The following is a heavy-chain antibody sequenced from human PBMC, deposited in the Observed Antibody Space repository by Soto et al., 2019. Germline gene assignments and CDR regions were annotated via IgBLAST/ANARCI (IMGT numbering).Heavy chain of an antibody. CDR1: GGSISSGDYY. D-gene: IGHD3-9*01. CDR2: IDWDDDK. CDR3: ARIPTYYDILTGFREYYGMDV. Sequence: TLSLTCTVSGGSISSGDYYWSWIRQPPGKALEWLALIDWDDDKYYSTSLKTRLTISKDTSKNQVVLTMTNMDPVDTATYYCARIPTYYDILTGFREYYGMDVWGQGTTVTVSS. J-gene: IGHJ6*02. V-gene: IGHV2-70*18.